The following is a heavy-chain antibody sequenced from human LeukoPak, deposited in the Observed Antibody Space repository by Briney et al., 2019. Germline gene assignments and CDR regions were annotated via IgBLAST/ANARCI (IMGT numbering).Heavy chain of an antibody. CDR2: IYHSGST. CDR3: ARLGIVGARDY. J-gene: IGHJ4*02. Sequence: SETLSLTCSVSGDSIRSWYWSWIRQSPGKGLEWIGYIYHSGSTYYNPSLKSRVTISVDRSKNQFSLKLSSVTAADTAVYYCARLGIVGARDYWGQGTLVTVSS. CDR1: GDSIRSWY. D-gene: IGHD1-26*01. V-gene: IGHV4-59*12.